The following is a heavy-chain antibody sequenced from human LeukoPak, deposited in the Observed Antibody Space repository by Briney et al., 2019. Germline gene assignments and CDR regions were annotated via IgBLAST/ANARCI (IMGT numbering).Heavy chain of an antibody. CDR1: GGSTNSYY. D-gene: IGHD6-13*01. J-gene: IGHJ3*02. Sequence: SETLSLTGTVFGGSTNSYYWSWIRKPPGKALEWIVDGYYCGSTNYNPSLKSRVTISVDTSKNQFSVKLSSVAAADTAVYYCARRSKAAAGGAFDIWGQGTMVTVSS. CDR2: GYYCGST. V-gene: IGHV4-59*01. CDR3: ARRSKAAAGGAFDI.